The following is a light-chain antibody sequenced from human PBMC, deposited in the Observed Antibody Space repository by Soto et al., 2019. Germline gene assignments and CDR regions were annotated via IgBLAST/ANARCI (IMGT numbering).Light chain of an antibody. J-gene: IGLJ7*01. CDR3: CSYAGRTSWV. CDR1: SSDIGSYKL. CDR2: DGS. V-gene: IGLV2-23*01. Sequence: QSVLTQPASVSGSPGQSITIPCTGTSSDIGSYKLVSWYQQHPGKAPKLMIFDGSERPSGVSDRFSGSKSGTTASLTISGLQPEDEADYYCCSYAGRTSWVFGGGTQLTVL.